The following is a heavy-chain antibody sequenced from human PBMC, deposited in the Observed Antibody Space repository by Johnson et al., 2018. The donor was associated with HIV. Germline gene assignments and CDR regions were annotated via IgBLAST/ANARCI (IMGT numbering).Heavy chain of an antibody. D-gene: IGHD3-10*02. Sequence: VQLVESGGGLVQPGGSLRLSCAASGFTFSSYWMSWVRQAPGKGLEWVPNINQDGGERYYVDSVKGRFTISRDNAKNSLYLQMNSLRAEDTAGYPCASLLSLGPASSVLDLGENVRGLLGLRWAMWG. CDR3: ASLLSLGPASSVLDLGENVRGLLGLRWAM. CDR1: GFTFSSYW. CDR2: INQDGGER. V-gene: IGHV3-7*05. J-gene: IGHJ1*01.